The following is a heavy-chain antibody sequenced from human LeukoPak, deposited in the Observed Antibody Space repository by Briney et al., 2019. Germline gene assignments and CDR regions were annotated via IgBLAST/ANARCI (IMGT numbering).Heavy chain of an antibody. J-gene: IGHJ4*02. Sequence: PGGSLRLSWAASGFTSGKVWMSWVRQAPGKGLEWVGRIKRKTDGGTTDYAVPVNGRFTISRDDSENTLYLQLKSLKTVDTAVYYCTTDGGYYDSSGYFVYYFDYWGQGTLVTVSS. CDR2: IKRKTDGGTT. D-gene: IGHD3-22*01. V-gene: IGHV3-15*01. CDR1: GFTSGKVW. CDR3: TTDGGYYDSSGYFVYYFDY.